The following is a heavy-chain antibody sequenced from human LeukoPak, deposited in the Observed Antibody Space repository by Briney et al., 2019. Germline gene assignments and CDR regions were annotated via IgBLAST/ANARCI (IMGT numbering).Heavy chain of an antibody. D-gene: IGHD1-1*01. CDR3: ARTGNDQYYFEY. CDR1: GYSFTSYW. J-gene: IGHJ4*02. CDR2: IYPGDSDT. Sequence: GESLKISCKGSGYSFTSYWIGWVRQMPGKGLEWMGIIYPGDSDTRYRPSFRGQVTISADKSISTAYLQWSSLKASDTAVYYCARTGNDQYYFEYWGQGTLATVSS. V-gene: IGHV5-51*01.